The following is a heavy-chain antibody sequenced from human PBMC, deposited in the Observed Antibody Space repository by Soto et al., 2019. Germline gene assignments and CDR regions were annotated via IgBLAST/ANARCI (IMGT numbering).Heavy chain of an antibody. CDR2: IRGNGGRT. CDR1: EFSFSVYA. V-gene: IGHV3-23*01. Sequence: VGSLRLSCAASEFSFSVYAMSWVRQAPGKGLEWVSAIRGNGGRTFNADSVKGRFTISRDNSKNTLYLQMNSLRAEDTAIYYCVREIIGRYFDSWGQGTLVTVS. J-gene: IGHJ4*02. CDR3: VREIIGRYFDS. D-gene: IGHD3-10*01.